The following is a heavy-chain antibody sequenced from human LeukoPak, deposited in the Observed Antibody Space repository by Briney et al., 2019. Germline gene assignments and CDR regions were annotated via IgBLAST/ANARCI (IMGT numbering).Heavy chain of an antibody. D-gene: IGHD5-18*01. J-gene: IGHJ4*02. CDR1: GGYISSYY. CDR2: IYYSGST. Sequence: PSETLSLTCTVSGGYISSYYWSWIRPPPGKGLEWLGYIYYSGSTNYNPSLKSRVTISVDTSKNQFSLKLSSVTAADTAVYYCARMLKGYSYGYGFDYWGQGTLVTVSS. CDR3: ARMLKGYSYGYGFDY. V-gene: IGHV4-59*01.